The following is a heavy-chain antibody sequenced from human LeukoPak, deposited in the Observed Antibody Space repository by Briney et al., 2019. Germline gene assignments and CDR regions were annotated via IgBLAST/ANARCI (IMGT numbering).Heavy chain of an antibody. D-gene: IGHD6-13*01. CDR1: GGSISSYY. Sequence: SETLSLTCTVSGGSISSYYWSWIRQPPGKGLEWIGYIYTSGSTNYNPSLKSRVTISVDTSKNQFSLELSSVTAADTALYYCARRSTAFYPSRSWYGDAFDIWGQGTMVTVSS. CDR2: IYTSGST. CDR3: ARRSTAFYPSRSWYGDAFDI. V-gene: IGHV4-4*09. J-gene: IGHJ3*02.